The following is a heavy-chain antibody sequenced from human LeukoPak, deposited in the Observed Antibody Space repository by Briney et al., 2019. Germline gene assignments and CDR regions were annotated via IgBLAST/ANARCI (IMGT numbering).Heavy chain of an antibody. Sequence: PSETLSLTCTVSGGSISSYYWSWIRQPPGKGLEWIGYIYYSGSTNYNPSLKSRVTISVDTSKNQFSLKLSSVTAADTAVYYCARSLSSSRKGGYYYYGMDVWGQGTTVTVSS. J-gene: IGHJ6*02. V-gene: IGHV4-59*01. CDR1: GGSISSYY. CDR2: IYYSGST. D-gene: IGHD6-13*01. CDR3: ARSLSSSRKGGYYYYGMDV.